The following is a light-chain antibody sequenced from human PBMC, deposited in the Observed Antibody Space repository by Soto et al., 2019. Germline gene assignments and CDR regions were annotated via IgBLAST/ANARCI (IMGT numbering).Light chain of an antibody. CDR1: QSISSY. Sequence: DLHMTHSPSSLSASVGDRVTITCRASQSISSYLNCYQQKPGKAPKLLIYAASSLQSGVPSRFSGSGSGTAFTRTISSLQPEDFATYYCQQRYSTPVTFGQGTKV. CDR2: AAS. V-gene: IGKV1-39*01. J-gene: IGKJ1*01. CDR3: QQRYSTPVT.